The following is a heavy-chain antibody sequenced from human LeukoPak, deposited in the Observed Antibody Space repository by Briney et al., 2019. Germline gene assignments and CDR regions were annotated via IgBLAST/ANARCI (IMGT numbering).Heavy chain of an antibody. Sequence: ASVKVSCKASGYTFTGYYIHWVRQAPGQGLEWMGWINPNSGGTNYAQKFQGRVTMTRDTSISTAYMELSRLRSDDTAVYYCANSPLYYDFWSGYYPFDYWGQGTLLTVSS. V-gene: IGHV1-2*02. CDR2: INPNSGGT. CDR3: ANSPLYYDFWSGYYPFDY. CDR1: GYTFTGYY. J-gene: IGHJ4*02. D-gene: IGHD3-3*01.